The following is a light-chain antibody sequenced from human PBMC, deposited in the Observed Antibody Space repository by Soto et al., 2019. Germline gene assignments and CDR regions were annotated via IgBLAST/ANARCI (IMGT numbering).Light chain of an antibody. CDR2: EVS. J-gene: IGLJ1*01. V-gene: IGLV2-14*01. CDR3: SSYTSSSTVVV. CDR1: SSDVGGYNY. Sequence: QSALTQPASVSGSPGQSITISCTGTSSDVGGYNYVSWYQQHPGKAPKLMIYEVSNRPSGVSNRFSGSKSGNTASLTISGLQAEDEADYYCSSYTSSSTVVVFGTGTKLTVL.